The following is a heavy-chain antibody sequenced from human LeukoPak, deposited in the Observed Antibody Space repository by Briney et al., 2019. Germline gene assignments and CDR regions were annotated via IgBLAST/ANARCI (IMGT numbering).Heavy chain of an antibody. V-gene: IGHV3-20*04. CDR2: LNWNGGRT. CDR1: GFTFDDYG. Sequence: GGSLRLSCAASGFTFDDYGMSWVRQAPGKGLEWVCGLNWNGGRTGYADSVKGRFTISRDNAKNSLYLQMNSLRAEDTAVYYCARYTILEYYFDYWGQGTLVTVSS. J-gene: IGHJ4*02. D-gene: IGHD3-3*01. CDR3: ARYTILEYYFDY.